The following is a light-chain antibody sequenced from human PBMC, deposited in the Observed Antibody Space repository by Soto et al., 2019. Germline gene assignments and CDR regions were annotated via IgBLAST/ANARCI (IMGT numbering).Light chain of an antibody. V-gene: IGKV2-28*01. Sequence: DIVMTQSPLSLPVTPGEPASISCRSSQSLLYSNGNNYLDWYLQKPGQSPQLLIFLGSSRASGVPDRFSGSGSGTYYTLRISRVEAEDVGVYYCMQALQSPYTFGQGPKLEIK. CDR3: MQALQSPYT. CDR2: LGS. J-gene: IGKJ2*01. CDR1: QSLLYSNGNNY.